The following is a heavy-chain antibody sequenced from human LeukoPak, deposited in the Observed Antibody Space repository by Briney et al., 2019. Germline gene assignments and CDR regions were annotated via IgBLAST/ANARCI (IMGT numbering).Heavy chain of an antibody. Sequence: SVKVSCKASGGTFGSYAISWVRQAPGQGLEWMGRIIPIFGIANYAQKFQGRVTITADKSTSTAYMELSSLRSEDTAVYYCAREAYISYVYYYGMDVWGQGTTVTVSS. V-gene: IGHV1-69*04. CDR2: IIPIFGIA. CDR1: GGTFGSYA. CDR3: AREAYISYVYYYGMDV. J-gene: IGHJ6*02. D-gene: IGHD1-26*01.